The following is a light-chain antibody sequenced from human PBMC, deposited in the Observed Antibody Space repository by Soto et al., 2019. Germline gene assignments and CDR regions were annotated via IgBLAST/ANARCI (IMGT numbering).Light chain of an antibody. V-gene: IGKV3-15*01. CDR3: QQYNNWPPWT. J-gene: IGKJ1*01. CDR1: QSVSSN. CDR2: GAS. Sequence: EIVMTQSPATLSVSPGERATLSVRASQSVSSNLAWYQQKPGQAPRLLIYGASTRATGIPARFSGSGSGTEFTLTISSLQSEDFAVYYCQQYNNWPPWTFGQGTKVEIK.